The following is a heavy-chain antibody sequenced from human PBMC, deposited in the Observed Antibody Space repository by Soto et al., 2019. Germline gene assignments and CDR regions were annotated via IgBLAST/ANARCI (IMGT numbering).Heavy chain of an antibody. Sequence: SLRLSCAASGFTFSSYWMSWVRQAPGEGLEWVANIKQDGSEKYYVDSVKGRFTISRDNAKNSLYLQMNSLRAEDTAVYYCARDRYDFWSGYLGLDYWGQGTLVTVSS. D-gene: IGHD3-3*01. CDR2: IKQDGSEK. CDR1: GFTFSSYW. CDR3: ARDRYDFWSGYLGLDY. V-gene: IGHV3-7*01. J-gene: IGHJ4*02.